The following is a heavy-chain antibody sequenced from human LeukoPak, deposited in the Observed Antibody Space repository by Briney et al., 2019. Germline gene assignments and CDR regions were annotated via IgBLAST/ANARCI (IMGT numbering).Heavy chain of an antibody. CDR3: ARALWYSSSWSYFDY. J-gene: IGHJ4*02. CDR1: GFTFSSYS. V-gene: IGHV3-48*01. D-gene: IGHD6-13*01. Sequence: HPGGSLRLSCAASGFTFSSYSMNWVRQAPGKGLEWVSYISTSSSTIYYADSVKGRFTISRDNAKNSLYLQMNSLRAEDTAVYYCARALWYSSSWSYFDYWGQGTLVTVSS. CDR2: ISTSSSTI.